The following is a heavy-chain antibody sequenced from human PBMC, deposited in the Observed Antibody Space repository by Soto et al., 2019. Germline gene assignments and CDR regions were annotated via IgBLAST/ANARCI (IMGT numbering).Heavy chain of an antibody. D-gene: IGHD3-22*01. J-gene: IGHJ4*02. Sequence: EVQLVESGGGLVQPGGSLRLSCAASGFTFSSYWMSWVRQAPGKGLEWVANIKQDGSEKYYVDSVKGRFTISRDNAKNSLYLQMNSLRAEDTAVYYCARGHITMLVVVIGYYFDYWGQGTLVTVSS. CDR3: ARGHITMLVVVIGYYFDY. CDR2: IKQDGSEK. V-gene: IGHV3-7*01. CDR1: GFTFSSYW.